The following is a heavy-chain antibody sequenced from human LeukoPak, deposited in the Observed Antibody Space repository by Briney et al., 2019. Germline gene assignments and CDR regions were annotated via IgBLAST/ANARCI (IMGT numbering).Heavy chain of an antibody. J-gene: IGHJ4*02. CDR3: AKDTSADGDYFDY. V-gene: IGHV3-74*01. D-gene: IGHD4-17*01. Sequence: GGSLRLSCAASGFTFSSYWMHWVRQAPGKGLVWVSRINSDGSSTSYADSVKGRFTISRDNAKNTLYLQMNSLRAEDTAVYYCAKDTSADGDYFDYWGQGTLVTVSS. CDR2: INSDGSST. CDR1: GFTFSSYW.